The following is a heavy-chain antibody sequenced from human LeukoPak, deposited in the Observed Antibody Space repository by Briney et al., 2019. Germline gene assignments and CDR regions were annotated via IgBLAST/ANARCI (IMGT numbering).Heavy chain of an antibody. V-gene: IGHV3-23*01. CDR2: IVGDSSKT. J-gene: IGHJ6*03. Sequence: PGGSLRLSCAISGLTFHDYAMTWVRQAPGKGLEWVSTIVGDSSKTYYADSVKGRFTISRDNSNYMLFLHMNNLRAEDTATYYCAKQPYNYYYLDVWGKGTTVTVSS. CDR1: GLTFHDYA. D-gene: IGHD2-21*01. CDR3: AKQPYNYYYLDV.